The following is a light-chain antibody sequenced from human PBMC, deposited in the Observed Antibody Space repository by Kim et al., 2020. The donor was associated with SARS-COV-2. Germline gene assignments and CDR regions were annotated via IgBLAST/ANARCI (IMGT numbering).Light chain of an antibody. CDR3: TSYTSSGTYV. Sequence: GQSITIAWTGTESDVGRNKYVSWYQQHPGKAHKVRIYDVTIRPSGVSNRFSGSKSGNTASLTISGLQPEDEADYYCTSYTSSGTYVFGTGTKVTVL. CDR1: ESDVGRNKY. CDR2: DVT. V-gene: IGLV2-14*03. J-gene: IGLJ1*01.